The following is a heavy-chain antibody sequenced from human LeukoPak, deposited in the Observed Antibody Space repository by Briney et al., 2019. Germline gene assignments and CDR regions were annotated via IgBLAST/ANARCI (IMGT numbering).Heavy chain of an antibody. J-gene: IGHJ4*02. CDR1: GFTFNSYA. CDR3: GRYGIARGSGSYLDY. D-gene: IGHD3-10*01. CDR2: ASHDGSKT. V-gene: IGHV3-30*04. Sequence: GGSLRLSCAASGFTFNSYAMHWVRQAPGKGLEWVAIASHDGSKTTYADSVKGRFTISRDNSMNTVYLQTNSLRAEDTAVYYCGRYGIARGSGSYLDYWGQGILVTVSS.